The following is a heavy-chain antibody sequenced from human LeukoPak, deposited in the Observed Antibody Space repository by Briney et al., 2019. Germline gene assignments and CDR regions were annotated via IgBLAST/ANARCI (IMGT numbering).Heavy chain of an antibody. V-gene: IGHV3-23*01. CDR1: GFTFSSYA. CDR3: AEGLNYLDAFDI. J-gene: IGHJ3*02. Sequence: PGGSLRLSCAASGFTFSSYAMSWVRQAPGKGLEWVSAISTSGSSTYYADSVKGRFTISRDNSKNALYLQMNSLRAEDTAVYSCAEGLNYLDAFDIWGQGTMVTVSS. D-gene: IGHD4-11*01. CDR2: ISTSGSST.